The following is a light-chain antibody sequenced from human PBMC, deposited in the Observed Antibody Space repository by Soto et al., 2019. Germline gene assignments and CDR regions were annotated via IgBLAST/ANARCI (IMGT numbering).Light chain of an antibody. J-gene: IGKJ4*01. CDR2: DAS. V-gene: IGKV3-11*01. CDR1: QSVRAY. Sequence: IVLTQSPDTLSLSPGERATLSCRASQSVRAYLAWYQQKPGQAPRLLIYDASNRATGIPARFSGRGSGTDFTLTISSLEPEDFGVYYCQQRSSWPLTFGGGTQVDIK. CDR3: QQRSSWPLT.